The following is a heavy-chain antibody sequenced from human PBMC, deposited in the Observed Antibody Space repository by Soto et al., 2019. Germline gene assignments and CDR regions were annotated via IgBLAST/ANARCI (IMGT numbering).Heavy chain of an antibody. CDR3: ARGSGQNDAFDI. J-gene: IGHJ3*02. Sequence: SETLSLTCAVEGGSFSGYYWSWIRQTPGKGLEWIGYIDYSGSTNYNPSLKSRVTISVDTSKNQFSLKLSSVTAADTAVYYCARGSGQNDAFDIWGQGTIVTV. V-gene: IGHV4-59*01. CDR2: IDYSGST. CDR1: GGSFSGYY. D-gene: IGHD2-15*01.